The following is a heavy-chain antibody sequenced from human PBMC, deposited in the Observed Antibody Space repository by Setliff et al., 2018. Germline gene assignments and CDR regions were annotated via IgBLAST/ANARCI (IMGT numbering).Heavy chain of an antibody. CDR2: INPSSGRT. J-gene: IGHJ3*02. CDR1: GSTFTSHY. V-gene: IGHV1-46*01. Sequence: GASVKVSCKASGSTFTSHYMHWVRQAPGLGLEWMGTINPSSGRTSYAQKFQGRVTMTRDTSTSTVYMDMSSLRSEDTAVYYCASDVCPYHYEGAFDIWGQGTMVTVSS. D-gene: IGHD3-22*01. CDR3: ASDVCPYHYEGAFDI.